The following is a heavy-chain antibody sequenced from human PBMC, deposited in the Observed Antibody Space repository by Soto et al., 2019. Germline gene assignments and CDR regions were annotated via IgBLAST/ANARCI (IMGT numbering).Heavy chain of an antibody. D-gene: IGHD2-15*01. Sequence: SETLSLPCTVSGASVTSGGFHWSWIRQPPAKGLEWIGFIIFSGTAKYNPSLESRVTMSFDTSKNQFLLKLSSVTAADTAVYYCARTRNGGSWAAWFWGQGTLVTVSS. CDR2: IIFSGTA. CDR1: GASVTSGGFH. CDR3: ARTRNGGSWAAWF. V-gene: IGHV4-61*08. J-gene: IGHJ4*02.